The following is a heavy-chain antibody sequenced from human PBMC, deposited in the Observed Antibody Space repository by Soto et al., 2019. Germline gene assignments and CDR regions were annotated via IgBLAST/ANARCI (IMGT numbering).Heavy chain of an antibody. J-gene: IGHJ5*02. D-gene: IGHD3-22*01. CDR2: ISGSGATT. Sequence: LRLSCAASGFTFSSYAMTWVRQAPGKGLEWVSGISGSGATTSYADSVKGRFTVSRDNSKNTLYLQMNSLRAEDTAVYYCARVKTSGYHNWFDPWGQGNLVPVSS. V-gene: IGHV3-23*01. CDR1: GFTFSSYA. CDR3: ARVKTSGYHNWFDP.